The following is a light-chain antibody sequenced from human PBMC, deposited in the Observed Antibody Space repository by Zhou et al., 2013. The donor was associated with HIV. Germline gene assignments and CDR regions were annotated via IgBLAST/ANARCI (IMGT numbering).Light chain of an antibody. Sequence: DIQMTQSPSSLSASVGERVTLTCRASENIRTYVNWYQQKPGKAPKLLIYAASSLQSGVPSRFSGSGSGTDFTLTISSLQPEDFATYYCQQSYSTGLTFGGGTKVEIK. CDR2: AAS. V-gene: IGKV1-39*01. CDR3: QQSYSTGLT. CDR1: ENIRTY. J-gene: IGKJ4*01.